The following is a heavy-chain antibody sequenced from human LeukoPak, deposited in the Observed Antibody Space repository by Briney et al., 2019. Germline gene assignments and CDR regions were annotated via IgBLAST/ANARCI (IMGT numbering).Heavy chain of an antibody. V-gene: IGHV4-61*02. Sequence: PSETLSLTCTVSGGSISSGSYYWSWIRQPAGKGLEWIGRIYTGGSTNYNPSLKSRVTISVDTSKNQFSLKLSSVTAADTAVYYCARGGYYYYYMDVWGKGTTVTVSS. CDR1: GGSISSGSYY. J-gene: IGHJ6*03. CDR3: ARGGYYYYYMDV. CDR2: IYTGGST.